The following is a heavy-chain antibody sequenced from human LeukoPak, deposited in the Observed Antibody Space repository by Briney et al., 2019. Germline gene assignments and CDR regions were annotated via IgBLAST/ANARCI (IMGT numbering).Heavy chain of an antibody. Sequence: ASVKVSCKSSGYXINTYYMHWVRQAPGQGLEWMGILNPSSGRTSSAQKFQDRVTMTRDTSTSTVYMELSSLRSEDTAVYYCARESESSFQGLSGYWGQGTLVTVSS. CDR1: GYXINTYY. D-gene: IGHD3-22*01. CDR2: LNPSSGRT. CDR3: ARESESSFQGLSGY. J-gene: IGHJ4*02. V-gene: IGHV1-46*02.